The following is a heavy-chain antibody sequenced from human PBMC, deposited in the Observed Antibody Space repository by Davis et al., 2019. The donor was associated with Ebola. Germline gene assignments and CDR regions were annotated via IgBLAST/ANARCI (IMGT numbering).Heavy chain of an antibody. CDR1: GFTFSSYS. CDR2: ISSSSSYI. V-gene: IGHV3-21*01. CDR3: ARLTGSYPGWFDP. Sequence: GESLKISCAASGFTFSSYSMNWVRQAPGKGLEWVSSISSSSSYIYYADSVKGRFTISRDNAKNSLYLQMNSLGAEDTAVYYCARLTGSYPGWFDPWGQGTLVTASS. D-gene: IGHD1-26*01. J-gene: IGHJ5*02.